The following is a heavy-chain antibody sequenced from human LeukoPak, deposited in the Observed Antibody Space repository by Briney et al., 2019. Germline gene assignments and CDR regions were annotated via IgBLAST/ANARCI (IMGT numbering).Heavy chain of an antibody. D-gene: IGHD2-2*01. V-gene: IGHV3-33*08. CDR2: IWYDGSNK. J-gene: IGHJ6*03. Sequence: PGGSLRLSCAASGFTFSSYGMHWVRQAPGKGLEWVAVIWYDGSNKYYADSVKGRFTISRDNSKNTLYLQMNSLRAEDTAVYYCASGGLGYCSSTSCSPFYMDVWGKGTTVTVSS. CDR3: ASGGLGYCSSTSCSPFYMDV. CDR1: GFTFSSYG.